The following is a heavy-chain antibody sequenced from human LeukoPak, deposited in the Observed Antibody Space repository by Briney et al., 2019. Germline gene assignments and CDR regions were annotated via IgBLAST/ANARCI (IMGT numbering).Heavy chain of an antibody. CDR3: ARAFSTTAFDY. V-gene: IGHV3-23*01. D-gene: IGHD4-17*01. Sequence: GGSLRLSCAASGFTFSSYGMNWVRQAPGKGLEWVSGISPSGGITYYTESVKGQFTISRDNSKNTLYLQMNSLRAEDTAVYYCARAFSTTAFDYWGQGTLVTVSS. CDR1: GFTFSSYG. CDR2: ISPSGGIT. J-gene: IGHJ4*02.